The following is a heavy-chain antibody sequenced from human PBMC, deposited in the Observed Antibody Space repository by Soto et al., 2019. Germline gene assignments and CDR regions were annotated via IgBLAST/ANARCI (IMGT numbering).Heavy chain of an antibody. CDR2: ISAYNGNT. J-gene: IGHJ1*01. CDR3: ARVFPYYYDSSGYYRAEYFQH. Sequence: ASVKVSCKASGYTFTSYGISWVRQAPGQGLEWMGWISAYNGNTNYAQKLQGRVTMTTDTSTSTAYMELRSLRSDDTAVYYCARVFPYYYDSSGYYRAEYFQHWGQGTLVTVSS. CDR1: GYTFTSYG. D-gene: IGHD3-22*01. V-gene: IGHV1-18*01.